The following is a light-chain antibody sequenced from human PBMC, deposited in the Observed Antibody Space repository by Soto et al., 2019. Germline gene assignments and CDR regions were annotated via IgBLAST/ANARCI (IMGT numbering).Light chain of an antibody. V-gene: IGKV3-11*01. J-gene: IGKJ5*01. Sequence: EVVFNQSPSTLSLSPGERATLSCRASQSVNSYLAWYQQRPGQAPRLLIYDASNRATGIPARFSGSGSGTDFTLTISSLEPEDFAVYYCQQRSNWPITFGQGTRLAI. CDR2: DAS. CDR3: QQRSNWPIT. CDR1: QSVNSY.